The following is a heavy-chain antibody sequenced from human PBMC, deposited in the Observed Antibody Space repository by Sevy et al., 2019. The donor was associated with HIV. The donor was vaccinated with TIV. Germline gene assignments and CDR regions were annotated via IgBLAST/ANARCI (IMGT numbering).Heavy chain of an antibody. CDR2: IRSKGYGGTT. V-gene: IGHV3-49*03. D-gene: IGHD4-4*01. CDR1: GFTFGDYA. CDR3: ARGPRGNYVFDY. Sequence: GGSLRLSCTASGFTFGDYAMSWFRQAPGKGLEWVGFIRSKGYGGTTEYVASVKGRFTISRDDSKSIAYVQMNSLKTEDTAVYYCARGPRGNYVFDYWGQGTLVTVSS. J-gene: IGHJ4*02.